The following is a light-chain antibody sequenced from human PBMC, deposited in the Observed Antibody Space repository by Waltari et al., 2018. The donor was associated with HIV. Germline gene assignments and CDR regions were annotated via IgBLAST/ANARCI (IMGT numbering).Light chain of an antibody. CDR3: QHYSSSPYT. V-gene: IGKV1-5*03. CDR1: QSIGSW. CDR2: KAS. Sequence: DILMTPSPSILSASVGDRVIITCRASQSIGSWLAWYQHKPGTAPKLLIYKASVLEGGVPSRFSGSGSGTEFTLNITNLQPDDFATYYCQHYSSSPYTFGQGTNLEI. J-gene: IGKJ2*01.